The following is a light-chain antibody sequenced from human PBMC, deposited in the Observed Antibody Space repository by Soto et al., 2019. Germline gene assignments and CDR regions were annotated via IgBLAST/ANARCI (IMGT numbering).Light chain of an antibody. CDR1: QSISSW. V-gene: IGKV1-5*03. CDR2: KAS. Sequence: DIQMTQSPSTLSASVGDRVTITCRASQSISSWLAWYQQKPGKAPKLLIYKASNLESGVPSRFSGSGSGTEFTLTISSLQPDDFATYYCQHYNSRTFGQGTKVEIK. CDR3: QHYNSRT. J-gene: IGKJ1*01.